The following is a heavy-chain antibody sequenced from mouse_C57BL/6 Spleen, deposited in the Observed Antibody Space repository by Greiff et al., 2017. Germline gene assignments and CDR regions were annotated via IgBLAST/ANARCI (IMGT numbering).Heavy chain of an antibody. V-gene: IGHV1-39*01. D-gene: IGHD1-1*01. CDR2: INPNYGTT. CDR3: ARARLVVEARDY. J-gene: IGHJ4*01. Sequence: EVQLVESGPELVKPGASVKISCTASGYSFTDYNLNWVKQSNGKSLEWIGVINPNYGTTSYNQKFKGKATLTVDQSSSTAYMQLNSLTSEDSAVYYCARARLVVEARDYWGQGTSVTVSS. CDR1: GYSFTDYN.